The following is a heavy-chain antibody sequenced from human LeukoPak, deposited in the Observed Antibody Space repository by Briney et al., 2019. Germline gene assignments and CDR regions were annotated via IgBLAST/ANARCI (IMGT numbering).Heavy chain of an antibody. V-gene: IGHV3-7*01. D-gene: IGHD4-17*01. J-gene: IGHJ4*02. CDR2: IKQDGSQ. Sequence: PGGSLRLSCAASGFTFSRHWMGWVRQAPGKGLEWVANIKQDGSQYYVDSVKGRFIISRDNAKNSLSLQMNSLRVEDTAVYYCARGPDYGDGLDYFDYWGQGTLVTVSS. CDR1: GFTFSRHW. CDR3: ARGPDYGDGLDYFDY.